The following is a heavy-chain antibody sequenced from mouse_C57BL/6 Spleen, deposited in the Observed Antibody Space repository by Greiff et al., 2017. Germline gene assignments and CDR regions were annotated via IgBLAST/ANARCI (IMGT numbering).Heavy chain of an antibody. D-gene: IGHD1-1*01. Sequence: QVQLKQSGAELVRPGASVKLSCKASGYTFTDYYINWVKQRPGQGLEWIARIYPGSGNTYYNEKFKGKATLTAEKSSSTAYMQLSSLTSEDSAVYFCARSDYYGSSPWFAYWGQGTLVTVSA. CDR2: IYPGSGNT. CDR1: GYTFTDYY. J-gene: IGHJ3*01. CDR3: ARSDYYGSSPWFAY. V-gene: IGHV1-76*01.